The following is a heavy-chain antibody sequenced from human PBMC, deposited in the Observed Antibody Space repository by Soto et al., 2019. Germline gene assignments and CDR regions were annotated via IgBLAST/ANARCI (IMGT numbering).Heavy chain of an antibody. CDR2: ISGSGGST. Sequence: GGSLRLSCAASGFTFSSYAMSWVRQAPGKGLEWVSAISGSGGSTYYADSVKGRFTISRDNSKNTLYLQMNSLRAEDTAVYYCAKVFGSYDILTGYEGSPQGWFDPWGQGTLVTVSS. CDR3: AKVFGSYDILTGYEGSPQGWFDP. D-gene: IGHD3-9*01. J-gene: IGHJ5*02. CDR1: GFTFSSYA. V-gene: IGHV3-23*01.